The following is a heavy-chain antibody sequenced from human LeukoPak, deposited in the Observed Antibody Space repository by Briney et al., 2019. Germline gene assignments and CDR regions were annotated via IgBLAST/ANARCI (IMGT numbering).Heavy chain of an antibody. CDR3: ARTQQWLATGGWYWFDP. D-gene: IGHD6-19*01. CDR2: ISDNGDST. V-gene: IGHV3-64*01. CDR1: GFTFSTYA. Sequence: GGSLRLPCAASGFTFSTYAMHWVRQAPGKGLEYVSSISDNGDSTYYANSVKGRFTISRDNSKNTLYLQMGSLRPEDMGVYYCARTQQWLATGGWYWFDPWGQGTLVTVSS. J-gene: IGHJ5*02.